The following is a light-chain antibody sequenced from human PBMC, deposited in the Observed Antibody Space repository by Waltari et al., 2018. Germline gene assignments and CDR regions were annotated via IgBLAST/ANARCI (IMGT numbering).Light chain of an antibody. Sequence: YDLAQPFSVSVSPGQTATITCSGDVLAEKYVRWFQPRPGQAPTLILYKDTERPSGIPGRFSGSSSGSTVTLTIRGALLEDEADYHWHAAADNNGVFGGGTKLTVL. V-gene: IGLV3-27*01. CDR3: HAAADNNGV. CDR1: VLAEKY. J-gene: IGLJ3*02. CDR2: KDT.